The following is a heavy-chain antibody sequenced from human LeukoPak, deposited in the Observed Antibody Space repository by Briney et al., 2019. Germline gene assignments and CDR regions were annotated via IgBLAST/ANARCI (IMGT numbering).Heavy chain of an antibody. CDR3: ARVVGNYYYMDV. V-gene: IGHV4-59*01. D-gene: IGHD1-26*01. J-gene: IGHJ6*03. CDR2: IYYSGST. CDR1: GGSISSYY. Sequence: SETLSLTCTVSGGSISSYYWSWIRQPPGKGLEWIGYIYYSGSTNYNPSLKSRVTISVDTSKNQSSLKLSSVTAADTAVYYCARVVGNYYYMDVWGKGTTVTVSS.